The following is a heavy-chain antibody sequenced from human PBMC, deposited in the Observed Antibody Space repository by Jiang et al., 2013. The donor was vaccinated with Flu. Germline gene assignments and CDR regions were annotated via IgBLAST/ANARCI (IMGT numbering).Heavy chain of an antibody. CDR3: ARDMKKLGRTAMDNLNYYYYGMDV. V-gene: IGHV1-69*01. J-gene: IGHJ6*02. Sequence: SCKASGGTFSSYAISWVRQAPGQGLEWMGGIIPIFGTANYAQKFQGRVTITADESTSTAYMELSSLRSEDTAVYYCARDMKKLGRTAMDNLNYYYYGMDVVGPRDHGHRLL. D-gene: IGHD5-18*01. CDR1: GGTFSSYA. CDR2: IIPIFGTA.